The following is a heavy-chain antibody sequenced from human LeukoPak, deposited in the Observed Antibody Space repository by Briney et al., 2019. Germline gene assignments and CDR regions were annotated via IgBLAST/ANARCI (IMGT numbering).Heavy chain of an antibody. V-gene: IGHV3-33*03. CDR3: AKDVGKWESLHFFDY. Sequence: GGSLRLSCAASGFTFTNYGMHWVRQAPGKGLEWVAVIWYDGSNQYYADSVKGRFTISRDNAKNSLFLQMNSLRGDDTAVYYCAKDVGKWESLHFFDYWGQGTLVTVSS. CDR1: GFTFTNYG. CDR2: IWYDGSNQ. D-gene: IGHD1-26*01. J-gene: IGHJ4*02.